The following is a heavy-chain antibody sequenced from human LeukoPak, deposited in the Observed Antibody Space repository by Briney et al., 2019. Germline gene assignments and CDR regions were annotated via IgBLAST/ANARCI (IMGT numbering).Heavy chain of an antibody. Sequence: SETLSLTCAVYGGSFSGYYWSWIRQPPGKGLEWIGEINHSGSTNYNPSLKSRVTISVDTSKNQFSLRLSSVTAADTAVYYCARLSRAVTMVRGARVPWDAFDIWGQGTMVTVSS. CDR2: INHSGST. V-gene: IGHV4-34*01. D-gene: IGHD3-10*01. CDR1: GGSFSGYY. CDR3: ARLSRAVTMVRGARVPWDAFDI. J-gene: IGHJ3*02.